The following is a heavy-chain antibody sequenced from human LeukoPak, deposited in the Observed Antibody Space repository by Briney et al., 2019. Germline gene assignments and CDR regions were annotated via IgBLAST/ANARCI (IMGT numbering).Heavy chain of an antibody. V-gene: IGHV3-23*01. CDR2: ISGSGGST. CDR1: GFTFSTYA. CDR3: ANADYDFWGGYNY. Sequence: GGSLRLSCAASGFTFSTYAMHWVRQAPGKGLEWVSAISGSGGSTYYADPVKGRFTISRDNSKNTLYLQMNSLRAEDTAVYYCANADYDFWGGYNYWGQGTLVTVSS. D-gene: IGHD3-3*01. J-gene: IGHJ4*02.